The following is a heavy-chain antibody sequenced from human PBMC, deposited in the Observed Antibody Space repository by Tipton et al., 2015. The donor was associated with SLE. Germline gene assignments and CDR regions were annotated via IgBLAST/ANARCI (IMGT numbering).Heavy chain of an antibody. Sequence: GLVKPSETLSLTCTVSGGSISGYYWSWIRQPPGKGLEWIGYIHHSGSTNYNPSLQSRVTISRDPSKNQFSLKLISETAADTAVYYCARDQVGVGDFDYWSEGTLVTVSS. CDR3: ARDQVGVGDFDY. CDR1: GGSISGYY. CDR2: IHHSGST. J-gene: IGHJ4*02. V-gene: IGHV4-59*01. D-gene: IGHD3-16*01.